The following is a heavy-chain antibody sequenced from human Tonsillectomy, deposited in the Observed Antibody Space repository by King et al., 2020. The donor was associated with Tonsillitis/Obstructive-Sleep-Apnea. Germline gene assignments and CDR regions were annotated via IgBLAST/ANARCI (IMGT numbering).Heavy chain of an antibody. V-gene: IGHV3-43*01. CDR2: ISWDGAGT. J-gene: IGHJ4*02. CDR1: GFTFDDFT. Sequence: VQLVESGGVVLQPGGSLRITCAASGFTFDDFTMHWVRQGPGKGLEWVGLISWDGAGTYYADSVKGRVTISRDNTKNSLYLQMKSLTNDDTVLYYCAAGLYGHYWGRGTLVTVSS. D-gene: IGHD2-8*01. CDR3: AAGLYGHY.